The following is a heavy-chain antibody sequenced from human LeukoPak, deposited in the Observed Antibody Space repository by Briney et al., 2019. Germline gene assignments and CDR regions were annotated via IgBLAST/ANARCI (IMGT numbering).Heavy chain of an antibody. CDR1: GHTFTSYY. CDR2: INPSGGST. D-gene: IGHD6-6*01. CDR3: ARVWEYSSSWGELLFDY. Sequence: ASVKVSCKASGHTFTSYYMHWVRRAPGQGLEWMGIINPSGGSTSYAQKFQGRVTMTRDTSTSTVYMELSSLRSEDTAVYYCARVWEYSSSWGELLFDYWGQGTLVTVSS. V-gene: IGHV1-46*01. J-gene: IGHJ4*02.